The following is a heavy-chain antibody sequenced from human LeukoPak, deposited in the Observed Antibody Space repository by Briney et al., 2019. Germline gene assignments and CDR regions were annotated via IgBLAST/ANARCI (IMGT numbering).Heavy chain of an antibody. D-gene: IGHD3-16*02. CDR3: AKGIVLDP. Sequence: GGSLRLSCAASGFTFSSYAMHWVCQAPGKGLEWVAVISYDGSNKYYADSVKGRFTISRDNSKNTLYLQMNSLRAEDTAVYYCAKGIVLDPWGQGTLVTVSS. V-gene: IGHV3-30*04. J-gene: IGHJ5*02. CDR1: GFTFSSYA. CDR2: ISYDGSNK.